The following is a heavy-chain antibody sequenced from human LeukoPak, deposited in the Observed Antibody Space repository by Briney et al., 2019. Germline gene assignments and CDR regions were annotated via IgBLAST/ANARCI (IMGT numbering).Heavy chain of an antibody. CDR2: ISSNGGST. CDR3: VRIMYSSGWHWFDP. V-gene: IGHV3-64D*08. D-gene: IGHD6-19*01. CDR1: GFTFSSYA. J-gene: IGHJ5*02. Sequence: GGSLRLSCSASGFTFSSYAMHWARRAPGKGLEYVSAISSNGGSTYYADSVKGRFTISRDNSKNTLYLQMSSLRAEDTAVYYCVRIMYSSGWHWFDPWGQGTLITVSS.